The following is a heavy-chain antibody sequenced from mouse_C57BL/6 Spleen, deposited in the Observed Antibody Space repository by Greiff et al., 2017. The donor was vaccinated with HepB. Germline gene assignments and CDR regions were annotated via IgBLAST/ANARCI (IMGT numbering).Heavy chain of an antibody. D-gene: IGHD2-4*01. CDR3: ARGSDDYENYFDY. CDR1: GYTFTSYW. Sequence: QVHVKQPGTELVKPGASVKLSCKASGYTFTSYWMHWVKQRPGQGLEWIGNINPSNGGTNYNEKFKSKATLTVDKSSSTAYMQLSSLTSEDSAVYYCARGSDDYENYFDYWGQGTTLTVSS. V-gene: IGHV1-53*01. CDR2: INPSNGGT. J-gene: IGHJ2*01.